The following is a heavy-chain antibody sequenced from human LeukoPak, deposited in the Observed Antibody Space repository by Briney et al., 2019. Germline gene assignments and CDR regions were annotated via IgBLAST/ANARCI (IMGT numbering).Heavy chain of an antibody. CDR1: VFTFISDI. D-gene: IGHD3-16*01. CDR3: ARLWFDP. CDR2: ISSSSSTI. J-gene: IGHJ5*02. V-gene: IGHV3-48*01. Sequence: GGSLRLSCVASVFTFISDIMNAVRQAPGKGLEWVSYISSSSSTIYYADSVKVRFTISRDNAKNSRYLQMNSLRAEDTAVYYCARLWFDPWGQGSLVTVSS.